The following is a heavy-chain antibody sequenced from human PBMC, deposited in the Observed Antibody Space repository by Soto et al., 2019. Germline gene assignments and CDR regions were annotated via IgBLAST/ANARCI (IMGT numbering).Heavy chain of an antibody. Sequence: EVQVVESGGGLVQPGGSLRLSCEASGFTFSTYSMNWVRQAPGKGLEWVSYISGSSSIIYYADSVKGRFTISRDNAKNSLYLQMNSLRDEDTSVSYCALSPTTKIGVAAFDYWGQGSRVTASS. J-gene: IGHJ4*02. V-gene: IGHV3-48*02. CDR3: ALSPTTKIGVAAFDY. CDR1: GFTFSTYS. D-gene: IGHD2-2*01. CDR2: ISGSSSII.